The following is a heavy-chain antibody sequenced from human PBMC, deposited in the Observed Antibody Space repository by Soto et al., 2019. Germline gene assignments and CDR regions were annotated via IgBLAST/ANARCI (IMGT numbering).Heavy chain of an antibody. J-gene: IGHJ4*02. CDR3: AREASNYYPTDY. Sequence: ESAKGRFTISRDNAKKSLYLQMNSLGAEDTAVYYCAREASNYYPTDYWGQGTLVTVAS. V-gene: IGHV3-11*01. D-gene: IGHD4-4*01.